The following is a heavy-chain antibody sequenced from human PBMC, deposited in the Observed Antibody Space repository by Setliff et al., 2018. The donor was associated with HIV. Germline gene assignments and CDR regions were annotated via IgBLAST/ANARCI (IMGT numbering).Heavy chain of an antibody. D-gene: IGHD2-15*01. J-gene: IGHJ6*02. V-gene: IGHV1-46*01. CDR2: IKPNDGAS. CDR3: VMEGHCVGVKCYSTDV. Sequence: GASVKDSCKASGFTLTFYYMHWVRQAPGQGLEWMGMIKPNDGASTHAQNFQGRVTMTRDTSTSTVYMELSSLRSEDTAVYYCVMEGHCVGVKCYSTDVWGQGTTVTVSS. CDR1: GFTLTFYY.